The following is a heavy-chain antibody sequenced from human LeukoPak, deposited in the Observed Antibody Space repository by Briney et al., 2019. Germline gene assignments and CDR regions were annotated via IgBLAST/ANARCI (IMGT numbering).Heavy chain of an antibody. D-gene: IGHD1-26*01. CDR3: ARDTVGVTDY. CDR1: GFTFSSYA. Sequence: GGSLRLSCAASGFTFSSYAMSWVRQAPGKGLEWVSAISGSGGSTYYADSVKGRFTISRDNSKNTLYLQMNSLRAEDTALYYCARDTVGVTDYWGQGTLVTVSS. CDR2: ISGSGGST. J-gene: IGHJ4*02. V-gene: IGHV3-23*01.